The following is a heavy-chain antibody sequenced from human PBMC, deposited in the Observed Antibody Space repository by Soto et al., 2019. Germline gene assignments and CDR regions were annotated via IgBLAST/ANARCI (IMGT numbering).Heavy chain of an antibody. V-gene: IGHV3-9*01. D-gene: IGHD6-19*01. CDR2: ISCNSGSI. CDR1: GFTFDDYA. J-gene: IGHJ6*02. Sequence: SLLLAGSASGFTFDDYAMHWVRQAPGKGLEWVSGISCNSGSIGYADSVKGRFTISRDNAKNSLYLQMNSLRAEDTALYYCAKDKIIAVAGTSGMDVWGQGTKVTVYS. CDR3: AKDKIIAVAGTSGMDV.